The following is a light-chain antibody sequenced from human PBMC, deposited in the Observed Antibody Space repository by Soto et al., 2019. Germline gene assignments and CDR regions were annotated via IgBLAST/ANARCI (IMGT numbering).Light chain of an antibody. CDR2: EVN. Sequence: QSVLTQPPSASGSPGQSVTISCTGTSIDVGGYNYVSWYQQHPGKAPKLMIYEVNKRPSGVPDRFSGSKSGNTASLTVSGLQAEDEGDYCCSSHAGSKRVFGTGTKVTVL. J-gene: IGLJ1*01. V-gene: IGLV2-8*01. CDR3: SSHAGSKRV. CDR1: SIDVGGYNY.